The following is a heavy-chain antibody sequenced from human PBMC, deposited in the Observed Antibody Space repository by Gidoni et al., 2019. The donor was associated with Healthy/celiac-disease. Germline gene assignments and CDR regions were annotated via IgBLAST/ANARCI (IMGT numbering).Heavy chain of an antibody. CDR3: ARELGDWFDP. J-gene: IGHJ5*02. CDR1: GFTFSTYS. Sequence: EVQLVESGGGLVQPGGSLRLACEACGFTFSTYSMNWVRQAPGKGLELVSYIISSNSTIYYADSVKGRFTISRDNAKNSLYLQMNSLRAEDTAVYYCARELGDWFDPWGQGTLVTVSS. CDR2: IISSNSTI. V-gene: IGHV3-48*01.